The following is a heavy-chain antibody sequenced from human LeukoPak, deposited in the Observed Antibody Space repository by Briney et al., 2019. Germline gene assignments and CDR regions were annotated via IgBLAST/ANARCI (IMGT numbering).Heavy chain of an antibody. CDR2: ISGSGGSP. V-gene: IGHV3-23*01. CDR1: GFSFSTYA. J-gene: IGHJ4*02. D-gene: IGHD3-22*01. Sequence: GGSLRLSCAASGFSFSTYAMTWVRRAPGKGLEWVSGISGSGGSPYYADSVKGRFTISRDTSKNTLYLQMNSLRAEDTAVYYCAKAVYDSSGSFDFWGQGTLVTVSP. CDR3: AKAVYDSSGSFDF.